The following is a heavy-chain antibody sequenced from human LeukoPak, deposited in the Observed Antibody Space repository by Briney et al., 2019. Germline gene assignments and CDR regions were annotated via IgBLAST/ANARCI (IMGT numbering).Heavy chain of an antibody. CDR3: ARGGGSSFLGDY. V-gene: IGHV1-8*01. CDR1: GYTFTSYD. CDR2: MNPNSGNT. Sequence: ASVKVSCKASGYTFTSYDINWVRQATGQGLEWMGWMNPNSGNTGYAQKFQGRITMTRNTSITTAYMELSSLISEDTAVYYCARGGGSSFLGDYWGQGTLVTVSS. J-gene: IGHJ4*02. D-gene: IGHD6-13*01.